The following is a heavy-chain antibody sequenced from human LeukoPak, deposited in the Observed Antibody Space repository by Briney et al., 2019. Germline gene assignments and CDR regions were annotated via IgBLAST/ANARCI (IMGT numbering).Heavy chain of an antibody. CDR3: ARDKAGLSSWSFDY. V-gene: IGHV1-3*03. D-gene: IGHD3/OR15-3a*01. CDR2: INAGNDNT. J-gene: IGHJ4*02. Sequence: ASVKVSCKASGYSFTNYVMHWVRQAPGQRLEWMGWINAGNDNTKYSQQFQGRVTITTDTSATTAYMELSSLGSEDMAMYYCARDKAGLSSWSFDYWGQGTLVTASA. CDR1: GYSFTNYV.